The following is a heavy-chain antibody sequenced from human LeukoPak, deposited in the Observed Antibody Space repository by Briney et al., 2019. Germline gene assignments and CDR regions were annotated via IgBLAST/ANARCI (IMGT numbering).Heavy chain of an antibody. J-gene: IGHJ4*02. V-gene: IGHV4-38-2*02. CDR1: GYSISSGYY. CDR2: IYHSGST. Sequence: SETLSLTCTVSGYSISSGYYWGWIRQPPGEGLEWIGSIYHSGSTYYNPSLKSRVTISVDTSKNQFSLKLSSVTAADTAVYYCARVVITYYFDYWGQGTLVTVSS. CDR3: ARVVITYYFDY. D-gene: IGHD3-22*01.